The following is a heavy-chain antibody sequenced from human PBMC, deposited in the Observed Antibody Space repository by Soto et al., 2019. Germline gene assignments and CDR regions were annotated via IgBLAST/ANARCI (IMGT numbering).Heavy chain of an antibody. CDR3: APLCRDGDYEVS. CDR1: GFYFASYV. D-gene: IGHD4-17*01. CDR2: ITESGATK. Sequence: EVQLLESGGNLVQPGGSLRLSCAASGFYFASYVMSWVRQAPGKGLEFVSSITESGATKYYADSVKGRFTIARDNSKRILYLQMTSLGAEDTAIYYCAPLCRDGDYEVSWGQGGQVSVSS. V-gene: IGHV3-23*01. J-gene: IGHJ5*02.